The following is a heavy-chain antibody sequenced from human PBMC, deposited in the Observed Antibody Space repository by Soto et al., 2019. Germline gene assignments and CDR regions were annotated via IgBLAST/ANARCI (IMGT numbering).Heavy chain of an antibody. Sequence: QLQLQESGPGLVMPSETLSLTCTVSGGSVSSTDYSWGWVRQSPGKGLEWIGTVYSHDNTHYNPSLLSRVTISVDTSKNEFSLRLNSVTAADTAVYYCARLNGYCVSTKCRGYYGMDVWGQGTTVTVSS. CDR2: VYSHDNT. D-gene: IGHD2-2*03. J-gene: IGHJ6*02. CDR1: GGSVSSTDYS. CDR3: ARLNGYCVSTKCRGYYGMDV. V-gene: IGHV4-39*01.